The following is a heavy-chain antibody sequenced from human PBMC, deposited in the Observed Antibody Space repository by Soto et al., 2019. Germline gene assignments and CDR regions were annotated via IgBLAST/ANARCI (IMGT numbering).Heavy chain of an antibody. V-gene: IGHV3-30-3*01. D-gene: IGHD4-17*01. CDR1: GFTFSSSA. CDR3: ARKPTVTPYNWFDP. Sequence: GGSLRLSCAASGFTFSSSAMHWVRQAPGKGLEWVAVISYDGSNKYYADSVKVRFTISRDNSKNTLYLQMNSLRAEDTAVYYCARKPTVTPYNWFDPWGQGTLVTVSS. J-gene: IGHJ5*02. CDR2: ISYDGSNK.